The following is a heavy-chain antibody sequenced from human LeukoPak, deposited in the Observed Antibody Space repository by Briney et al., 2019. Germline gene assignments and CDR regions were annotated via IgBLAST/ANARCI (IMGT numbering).Heavy chain of an antibody. V-gene: IGHV3-7*03. J-gene: IGHJ4*02. CDR2: IKQDGSAK. CDR1: SFNFCTYW. CDR3: ATAPLYSSSWYFRGCFDD. D-gene: IGHD6-13*01. Sequence: GGSLRLSCAAPSFNFCTYWMTWVRQAPGKGLEWVANIKQDGSAKCYVDSVKGRFTISRDNTKKSLYLQMNSLRTEDTAVYHCATAPLYSSSWYFRGCFDDWGQGTLVTVSS.